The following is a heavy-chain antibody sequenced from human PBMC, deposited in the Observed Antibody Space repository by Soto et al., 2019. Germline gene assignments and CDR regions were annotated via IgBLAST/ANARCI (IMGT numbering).Heavy chain of an antibody. CDR1: GGSISDYY. D-gene: IGHD6-13*01. V-gene: IGHV4-59*01. CDR3: ATDRLTEQQLGGYYYYAMDV. Sequence: LSLTCSVSGGSISDYYWSWIRQPPGKGLEWIGYIYYTGTTYYNPSLKSRVTISIDASRNHFSLKLTSMTAADTALYYCATDRLTEQQLGGYYYYAMDVWGQGTTVTVSS. CDR2: IYYTGTT. J-gene: IGHJ6*02.